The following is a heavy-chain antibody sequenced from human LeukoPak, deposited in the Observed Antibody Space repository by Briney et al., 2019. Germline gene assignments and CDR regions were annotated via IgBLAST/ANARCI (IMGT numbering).Heavy chain of an antibody. J-gene: IGHJ4*02. CDR2: IRYDGSKT. CDR1: GFPFSSYG. CDR3: ARSRFALIAAAGEILDY. Sequence: GGSLILSCAASGFPFSSYGMHWVRQAPGKGLEWVAFIRYDGSKTYYADSVKGRFTISRDNSKNTLYLQMNSLRTEDTAVYYCARSRFALIAAAGEILDYWGQGTLVTVSS. D-gene: IGHD6-13*01. V-gene: IGHV3-30*02.